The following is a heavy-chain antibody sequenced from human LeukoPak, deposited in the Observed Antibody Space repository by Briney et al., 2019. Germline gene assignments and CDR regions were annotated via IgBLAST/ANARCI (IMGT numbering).Heavy chain of an antibody. Sequence: SVKVSCKASGYTFTSYDINWVRQATGQGLEWMGRMNPNSGNTGYAQKFQGRVTMTRNTSISTAYMELSSLRSEDTAVYYCARAADYDILTGYYNDYWGQGTLVTVSS. CDR2: MNPNSGNT. CDR1: GYTFTSYD. J-gene: IGHJ4*02. V-gene: IGHV1-8*01. D-gene: IGHD3-9*01. CDR3: ARAADYDILTGYYNDY.